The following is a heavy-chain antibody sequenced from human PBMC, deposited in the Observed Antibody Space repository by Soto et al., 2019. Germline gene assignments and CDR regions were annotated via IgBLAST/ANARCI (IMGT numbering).Heavy chain of an antibody. CDR3: ASTNDYGDYNWFDS. CDR1: GYTLTELS. D-gene: IGHD4-17*01. V-gene: IGHV1-24*01. J-gene: IGHJ5*01. CDR2: FDPEDGET. Sequence: ASVKVSCKVSGYTLTELSMHWVRQAPGKGLEWMGGFDPEDGETIYAQKFQGRVTMTEDTSTDTAYMELSSLRSEDTAVYYCASTNDYGDYNWFDSWGQGIRVTVSS.